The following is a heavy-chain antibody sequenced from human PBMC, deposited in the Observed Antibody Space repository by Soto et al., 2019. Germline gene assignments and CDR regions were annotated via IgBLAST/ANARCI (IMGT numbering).Heavy chain of an antibody. V-gene: IGHV3-30*18. CDR1: GFTFSSYG. D-gene: IGHD2-21*02. J-gene: IGHJ4*02. Sequence: PGGSLRLSCAASGFTFSSYGMHWVRQAPGKGLEWVAVISYDGSNKYYADSVKGRFTISRDNSKNTLYLQMNSLRAEDTAVYYCAKPPQDCGGDCYTYYFDYWGQGTQVTVSS. CDR3: AKPPQDCGGDCYTYYFDY. CDR2: ISYDGSNK.